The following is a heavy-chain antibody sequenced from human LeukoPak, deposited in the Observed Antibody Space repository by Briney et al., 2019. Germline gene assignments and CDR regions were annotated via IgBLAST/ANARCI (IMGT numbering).Heavy chain of an antibody. V-gene: IGHV3-48*01. CDR3: ARDVLAAPGTFDY. CDR2: MSSSSSTI. J-gene: IGHJ4*02. CDR1: GVTFSSYS. D-gene: IGHD6-13*01. Sequence: GGSLRLSCAASGVTFSSYSMNWVRKAPGKGLEWVSYMSSSSSTIYYSVSVKGRFTISRDNAKNSLYLQMNSLRAEDTAVYYCARDVLAAPGTFDYWGQGALVTVSS.